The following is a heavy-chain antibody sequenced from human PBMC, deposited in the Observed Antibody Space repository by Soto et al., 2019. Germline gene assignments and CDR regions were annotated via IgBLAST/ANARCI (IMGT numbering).Heavy chain of an antibody. D-gene: IGHD6-6*01. CDR2: VSGSAGST. V-gene: IGHV3-23*01. CDR3: AKVEGTARNDFAV. CDR1: GFTFSIYV. J-gene: IGHJ3*01. Sequence: PEGSLRLSCSASGFTFSIYVMTCVRQAPGKGLEWVSAVSGSAGSTYYADSVKGRFSISRDNSNSTLYLQMNSLRVADTAISYCAKVEGTARNDFAVWGHGTMVTVSS.